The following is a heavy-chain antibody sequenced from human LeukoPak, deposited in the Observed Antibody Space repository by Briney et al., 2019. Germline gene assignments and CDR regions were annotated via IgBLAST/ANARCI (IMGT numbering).Heavy chain of an antibody. CDR2: ISGSGGST. J-gene: IGHJ1*01. CDR1: GFTFSSYD. Sequence: GGSLRLSCAASGFTFSSYDMSWVRQAPGKGLEWVAAISGSGGSTYYADSVKGRFTISRDNSKNTLYLQMNSLRAEDTAVYYCAKGASSGWYTPSDYFQHWGQDTLVTVSS. V-gene: IGHV3-23*01. CDR3: AKGASSGWYTPSDYFQH. D-gene: IGHD6-19*01.